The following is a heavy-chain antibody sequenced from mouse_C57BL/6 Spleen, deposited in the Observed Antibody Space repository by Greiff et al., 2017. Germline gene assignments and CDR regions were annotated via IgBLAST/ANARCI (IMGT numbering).Heavy chain of an antibody. CDR3: TRGGTTVETLFDY. D-gene: IGHD1-1*01. CDR2: IDPETGGT. Sequence: QVQLQQSGAELVRPGASVTLSCKASGYTFTDYEMHWVKQTPVHGLEWIGAIDPETGGTAYNQKFKGKAILTADKSSSTAYMELRSLTSEDSAVYYCTRGGTTVETLFDYWGQGTTLTVAS. CDR1: GYTFTDYE. V-gene: IGHV1-15*01. J-gene: IGHJ2*01.